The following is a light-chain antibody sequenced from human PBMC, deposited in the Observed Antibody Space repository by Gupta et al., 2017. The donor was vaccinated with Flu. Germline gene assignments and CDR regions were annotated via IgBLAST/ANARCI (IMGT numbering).Light chain of an antibody. J-gene: IGLJ3*02. V-gene: IGLV1-40*01. CDR2: DNN. Sequence: QSVLTQPPSVSGAPGQRVTISCTGSSSNIGTGYHVHWYQRIPGTAPKLLICDNNSRPSGVPDRFSGSKSGNSASLAITGLQAEDEADYYCQFYDSSLSGWVFGGGTKLTGL. CDR1: SSNIGTGYH. CDR3: QFYDSSLSGWV.